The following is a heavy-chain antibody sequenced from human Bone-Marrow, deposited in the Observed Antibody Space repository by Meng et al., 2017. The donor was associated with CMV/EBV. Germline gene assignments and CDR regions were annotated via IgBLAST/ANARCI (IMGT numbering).Heavy chain of an antibody. J-gene: IGHJ4*02. D-gene: IGHD1-20*01. V-gene: IGHV5-51*01. CDR1: AYDFTNYW. CDR3: ARHFGYNWNGFVY. Sequence: GESLKISCKGSAYDFTNYWIAWVRQMPGKGLEWMGMIFPGDSDTKYSPSFQGQVTMSVDKSTSTAYLQWSRLKASDTAMYYCARHFGYNWNGFVYWGQGTLVTVSS. CDR2: IFPGDSDT.